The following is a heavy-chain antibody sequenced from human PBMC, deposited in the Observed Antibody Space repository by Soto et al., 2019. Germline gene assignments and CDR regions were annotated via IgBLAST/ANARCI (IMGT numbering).Heavy chain of an antibody. CDR3: ARHPDIVATSTDY. D-gene: IGHD5-12*01. J-gene: IGHJ4*02. Sequence: TGESLKISCKGSGYSFTSYWIGWVRQMPGKGLEWMGIIYPGDSDTRYSPSFQGQVTISADKSISTAYLQWSSLKASDTAMYYCARHPDIVATSTDYWGQGTLVTVSS. V-gene: IGHV5-51*01. CDR1: GYSFTSYW. CDR2: IYPGDSDT.